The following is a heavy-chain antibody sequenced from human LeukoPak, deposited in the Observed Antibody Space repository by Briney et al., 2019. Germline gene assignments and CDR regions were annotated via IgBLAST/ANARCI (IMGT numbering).Heavy chain of an antibody. Sequence: SETPCLTCTVSGASISSTSYYWSWVRQPAGKGLGWIGRIYTSGSPNYNPSRKGRVTMSVDTPKNQFSRKRTAGGAAGRAVYYCASDVAYYYGSGSYGPEYYYYWDVWGKGTTVTIS. CDR2: IYTSGSP. V-gene: IGHV4-61*02. D-gene: IGHD3-10*01. J-gene: IGHJ6*03. CDR3: ASDVAYYYGSGSYGPEYYYYWDV. CDR1: GASISSTSYY.